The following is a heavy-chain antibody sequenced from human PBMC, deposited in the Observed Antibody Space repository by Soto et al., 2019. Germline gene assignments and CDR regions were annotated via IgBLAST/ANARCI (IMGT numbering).Heavy chain of an antibody. J-gene: IGHJ5*02. Sequence: QVQLQESRPGLVKPSQTLSLTCTVSGDSVSSSSYYWSWIRQHPGKGLEWIGYIHHSGTTYYNPSLKSRITLSVDTSKNQFSLRLSSVTAADTAVYYCASRLGYKAWVQGTLVTVSS. CDR1: GDSVSSSSYY. CDR2: IHHSGTT. CDR3: ASRLGYKA. V-gene: IGHV4-31*03. D-gene: IGHD5-12*01.